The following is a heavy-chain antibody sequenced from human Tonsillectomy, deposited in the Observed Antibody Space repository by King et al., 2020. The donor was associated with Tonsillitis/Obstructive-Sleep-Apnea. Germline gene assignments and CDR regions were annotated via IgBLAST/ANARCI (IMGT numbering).Heavy chain of an antibody. CDR1: GYSFTSYW. Sequence: QLVQSGAEVKKPGESLRISCKGSGYSFTSYWISWVRQMPGKGLEWMGRIDPSDSYTNYSPSFQGHVTISADKSISTAYLQWSSLKASDTAMYYCARSVGDYDSSGYYRSRYWYFDLWGRGTLVTVSS. J-gene: IGHJ2*01. D-gene: IGHD3-22*01. CDR2: IDPSDSYT. V-gene: IGHV5-10-1*01. CDR3: ARSVGDYDSSGYYRSRYWYFDL.